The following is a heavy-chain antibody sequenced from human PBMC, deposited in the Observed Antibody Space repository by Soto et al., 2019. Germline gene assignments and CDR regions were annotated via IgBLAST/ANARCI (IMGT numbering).Heavy chain of an antibody. CDR1: GGTFSSYA. D-gene: IGHD3-22*01. J-gene: IGHJ2*01. CDR3: ASSPGYYYDSSGYRSWYFDL. V-gene: IGHV1-69*01. CDR2: IIPIFGTA. Sequence: QVQLVQSGAEVKKPGSSVKVSCKASGGTFSSYAISWVRQAPGQGLEWMGGIIPIFGTANYAQKFQGRVTIAADQSTSTAYMELSSLRSEDTAVYYCASSPGYYYDSSGYRSWYFDLWRRGPLVTVSS.